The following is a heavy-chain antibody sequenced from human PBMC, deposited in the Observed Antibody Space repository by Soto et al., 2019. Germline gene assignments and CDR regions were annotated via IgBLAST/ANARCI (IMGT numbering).Heavy chain of an antibody. CDR3: AKDMFIAVAGTNDY. D-gene: IGHD6-19*01. V-gene: IGHV3-23*01. Sequence: GGSLRLSCAASGFTFSSYAMSWVRQAPGKGLEWVSAISGSGGSTYYADSVKGRFTISRDNSKNTLYLQMNSLRAEDTAVYYCAKDMFIAVAGTNDYWGQGTLVTVSS. J-gene: IGHJ4*02. CDR2: ISGSGGST. CDR1: GFTFSSYA.